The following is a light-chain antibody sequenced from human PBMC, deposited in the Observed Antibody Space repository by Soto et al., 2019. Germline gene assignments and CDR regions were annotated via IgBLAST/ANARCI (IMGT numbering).Light chain of an antibody. Sequence: QSLLTQPRSVSGSPGQSVTISRTGTSSDVGGYNYVSWYQQHPGKAPKLMIYDVSKRPSGVPDRFSGSKSGNTASLTISGLQAEDEADYYCCSYAGSYTSNYGCGNGTKV. CDR3: CSYAGSYTSNYG. V-gene: IGLV2-11*01. J-gene: IGLJ1*01. CDR1: SSDVGGYNY. CDR2: DVS.